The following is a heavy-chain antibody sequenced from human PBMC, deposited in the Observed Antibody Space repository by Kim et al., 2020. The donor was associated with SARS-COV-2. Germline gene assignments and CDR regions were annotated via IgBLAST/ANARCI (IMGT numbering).Heavy chain of an antibody. J-gene: IGHJ4*02. CDR1: GYNFSRHW. CDR2: IYPGDSDV. D-gene: IGHD6-13*01. V-gene: IGHV5-51*01. CDR3: ARDNGLADGTFDL. Sequence: GESLKISCKGSGYNFSRHWIAWVRQMPGKGLEWMGVIYPGDSDVRNSPSLQGQVTMSADKSFNTAYLHWSSLQASDTAIYYCARDNGLADGTFDLWCQGT.